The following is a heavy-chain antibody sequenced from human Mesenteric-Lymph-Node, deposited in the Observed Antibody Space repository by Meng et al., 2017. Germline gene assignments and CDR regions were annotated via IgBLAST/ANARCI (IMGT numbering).Heavy chain of an antibody. Sequence: SETLPLTCTVSGDSISGYYWSWIRQSPGKGLEWIAYIHSSGITNYNPSLKSRVTISVDTSKNQFSLKLRSVTAADTAVYYCVRGWYNGSYRFDYWGQGTLVTVSS. CDR2: IHSSGIT. CDR3: VRGWYNGSYRFDY. V-gene: IGHV4-59*01. J-gene: IGHJ4*02. D-gene: IGHD1-26*01. CDR1: GDSISGYY.